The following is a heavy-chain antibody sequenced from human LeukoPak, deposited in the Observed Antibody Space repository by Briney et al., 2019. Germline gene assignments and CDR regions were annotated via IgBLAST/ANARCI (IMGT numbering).Heavy chain of an antibody. CDR2: TTHSGSS. CDR1: GGSFRGYY. J-gene: IGHJ4*02. CDR3: ARMWPGRIGGSLGSSDY. Sequence: SETLSLTCGVAGGSFRGYYWTWIRQAPGKGLEWIGETTHSGSSNYNPSLKSRVNISVDMAKNQFSLTLSSVTAADTAEYYCARMWPGRIGGSLGSSDYWGQETLVTVSS. D-gene: IGHD1-26*01. V-gene: IGHV4-34*01.